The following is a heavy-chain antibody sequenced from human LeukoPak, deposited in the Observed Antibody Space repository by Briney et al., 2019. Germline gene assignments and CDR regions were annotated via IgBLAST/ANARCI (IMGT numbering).Heavy chain of an antibody. V-gene: IGHV1-18*01. CDR1: GDTFTSYG. CDR3: ARAGGSAWHGGAYFDY. J-gene: IGHJ4*02. CDR2: ISGHDGHT. Sequence: ASVQVSCKASGDTFTSYGISWVRQAPGKGLEWMGSISGHDGHTNYAPNLQGRVTLTTDTSTATAYMELRSLISDDTAVYYCARAGGSAWHGGAYFDYWGQGSLVTVSS. D-gene: IGHD6-19*01.